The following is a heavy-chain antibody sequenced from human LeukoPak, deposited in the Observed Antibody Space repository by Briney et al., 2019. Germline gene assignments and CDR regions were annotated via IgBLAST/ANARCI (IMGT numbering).Heavy chain of an antibody. V-gene: IGHV3-43*01. J-gene: IGHJ4*02. CDR2: ISWDGGTT. D-gene: IGHD4-17*01. CDR1: GFTFHDYT. CDR3: AKDLRD. Sequence: GGSLRLSCGASGFTFHDYTMHWVRQTPGKGLEWVSHISWDGGTTYYADSVKGRFTISRDNSKKSLYLQMNSLRTEDTAFYYCAKDLRDWGQGTLVTVSS.